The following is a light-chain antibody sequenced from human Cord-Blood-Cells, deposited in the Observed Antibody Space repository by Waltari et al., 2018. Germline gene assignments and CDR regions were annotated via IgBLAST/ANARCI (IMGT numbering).Light chain of an antibody. CDR3: QQSYSTPLT. V-gene: IGKV1-39*01. Sequence: DIPMTQPPSSLSASGVVRVTITCRASKSISSYLNWYQPKPGKAPKLLIYAASSLQSRVPSRFSVSGSGTEFTLTISSLQPEDFAANYCQQSYSTPLTFGGGTKVEIK. CDR2: AAS. CDR1: KSISSY. J-gene: IGKJ4*01.